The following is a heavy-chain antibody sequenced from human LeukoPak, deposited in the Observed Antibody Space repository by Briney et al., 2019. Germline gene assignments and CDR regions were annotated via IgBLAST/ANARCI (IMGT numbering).Heavy chain of an antibody. J-gene: IGHJ5*02. CDR3: ARDFQYSSSSGWFDP. CDR1: GGTFSSYA. Sequence: SVKVSCKASGGTFSSYAISWVRQAPGQGLEWMGGIIPIFGTANYAQKFQGRVTTTTDESTSTAYMELSSLRSEDTAVYYCARDFQYSSSSGWFDPWGQGTLVTVSS. D-gene: IGHD6-6*01. CDR2: IIPIFGTA. V-gene: IGHV1-69*05.